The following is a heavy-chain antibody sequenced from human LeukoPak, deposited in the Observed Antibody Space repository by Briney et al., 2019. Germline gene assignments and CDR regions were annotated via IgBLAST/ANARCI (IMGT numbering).Heavy chain of an antibody. D-gene: IGHD1-26*01. V-gene: IGHV1-3*01. CDR1: GYTFTSYA. Sequence: ASVKVSCKASGYTFTSYAMHWVRQAPGQRLEWMGWINAGNGNTKYSQKFQGRVTIARDTSASTAYMELSSLRSEDTAVYYCARWSPGMENFDYWGQGTLVTVSS. J-gene: IGHJ4*02. CDR3: ARWSPGMENFDY. CDR2: INAGNGNT.